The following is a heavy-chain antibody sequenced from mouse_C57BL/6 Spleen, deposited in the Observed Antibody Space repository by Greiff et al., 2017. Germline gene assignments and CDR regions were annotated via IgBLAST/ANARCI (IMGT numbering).Heavy chain of an antibody. J-gene: IGHJ2*01. CDR3: ARRSDFDY. CDR1: GYSFTGYY. Sequence: EVQGVESGPELVKPGASVKISCKASGYSFTGYYMNWVKQSPEKSLEWIGEINPSTGGTTYNQKFKAKATLTVDKSSSTAYMQLKSPTSEDSAVYYCARRSDFDYWGQGTTLTVSS. CDR2: INPSTGGT. V-gene: IGHV1-42*01.